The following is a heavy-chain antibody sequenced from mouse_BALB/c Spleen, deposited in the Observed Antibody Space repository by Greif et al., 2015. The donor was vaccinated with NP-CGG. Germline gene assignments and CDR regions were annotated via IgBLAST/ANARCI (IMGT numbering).Heavy chain of an antibody. CDR2: INPSSGYT. CDR1: GYTFTSYT. Sequence: QVQLKESAAELARPGASVKMSCKASGYTFTSYTMHWVKQRPGQGLEWIGYINPSSGYTEYNQEFKDKTTLTADKSSSTAYMQLSSLTSEDSAVYYCARSGIITTVVATPMDYWGQGTSVTVSS. D-gene: IGHD1-1*01. CDR3: ARSGIITTVVATPMDY. J-gene: IGHJ4*01. V-gene: IGHV1-4*02.